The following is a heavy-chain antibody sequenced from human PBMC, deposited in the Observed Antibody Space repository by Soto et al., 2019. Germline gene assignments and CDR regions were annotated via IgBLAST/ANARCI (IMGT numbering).Heavy chain of an antibody. V-gene: IGHV3-53*01. CDR2: IYSAGST. CDR3: ARAREPEYSSSIFFDY. D-gene: IGHD6-6*01. Sequence: WGSLRLSCAVSGLTVSRTQISFCRHSPWKGLQWVSVIYSAGSTYYANAVKGRFTISRDISENKIFLELNGLTVDDTAVYYCARAREPEYSSSIFFDYWGRGTVVTVSS. CDR1: GLTVSRTQ. J-gene: IGHJ4*01.